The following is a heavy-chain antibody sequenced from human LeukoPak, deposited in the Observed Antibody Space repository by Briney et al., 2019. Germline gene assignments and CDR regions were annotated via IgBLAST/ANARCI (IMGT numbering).Heavy chain of an antibody. CDR2: IYYTGST. D-gene: IGHD3-22*01. J-gene: IGHJ4*02. CDR3: ARFDNFGSSGYHYAFDY. CDR1: GGSINSGGYY. Sequence: SETLSLTCTVSGGSINSGGYYWSWIRQHPGKGLEWIGYIYYTGSTYYNPSLKSRVTISVDTSKNQFSLKLSSVTAADTAVYYCARFDNFGSSGYHYAFDYWGQGTLVTVSS. V-gene: IGHV4-31*03.